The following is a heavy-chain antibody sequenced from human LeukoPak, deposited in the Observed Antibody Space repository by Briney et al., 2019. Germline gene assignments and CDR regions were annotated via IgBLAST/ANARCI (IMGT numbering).Heavy chain of an antibody. CDR2: IYYSGST. V-gene: IGHV4-30-4*02. D-gene: IGHD3-22*01. Sequence: SETLSLTCTVSGGSISSGDYYWSWIRQPPGKGLEWIGYIYYSGSTYYNPSLKSRVTISVDTSKNQFSLKLSSVTAADTAVYYCARDDSSGYYSSYAMDVWGHGTTVTVSS. CDR1: GGSISSGDYY. J-gene: IGHJ6*02. CDR3: ARDDSSGYYSSYAMDV.